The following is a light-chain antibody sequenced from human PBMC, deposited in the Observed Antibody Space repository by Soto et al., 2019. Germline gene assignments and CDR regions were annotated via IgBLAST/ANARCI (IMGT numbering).Light chain of an antibody. CDR3: QQYGNSRGT. CDR2: GAS. CDR1: QSVSTSY. J-gene: IGKJ1*01. V-gene: IGKV3-20*01. Sequence: LLTHSPGTLAVSPGGRATLSCRASQSVSTSYLAWYQQKPGKAPRLLIYGASSRATGIPDRFSGSGSGTDFTLTISGLEPEDFAVYYCQQYGNSRGTFGQGTKVAIK.